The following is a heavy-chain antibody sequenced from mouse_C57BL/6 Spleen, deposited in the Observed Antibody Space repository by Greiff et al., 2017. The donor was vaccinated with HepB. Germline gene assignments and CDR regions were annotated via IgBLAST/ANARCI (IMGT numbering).Heavy chain of an antibody. J-gene: IGHJ4*01. CDR2: INPSNGGT. CDR3: ARYSNYEWYYAMDY. CDR1: GYTFTSYW. Sequence: VQLQQPGAELVMPGASVKLSCKASGYTFTSYWMHWVKQRPGQGLEWIGNINPSNGGTNYNEKFKSKATLTVDKSSSTAYMQLSSLTSEDSAVYYCARYSNYEWYYAMDYWGQGTSVTVSS. D-gene: IGHD2-5*01. V-gene: IGHV1-53*01.